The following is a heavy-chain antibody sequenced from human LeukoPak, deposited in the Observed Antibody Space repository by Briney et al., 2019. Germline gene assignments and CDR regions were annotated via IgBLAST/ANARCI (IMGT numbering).Heavy chain of an antibody. Sequence: LAGGSLRLSCAASGFTFNSYAMSWVRQAPGKGLEWVSAISGSGGSTYYADPVKGRFTISRDNSKNTLYLQMNSLRAEDTAIYYCAKEYTGTFSPFPSYFDNWGQGTLVTVSS. J-gene: IGHJ4*02. CDR2: ISGSGGST. CDR1: GFTFNSYA. V-gene: IGHV3-23*01. D-gene: IGHD1-26*01. CDR3: AKEYTGTFSPFPSYFDN.